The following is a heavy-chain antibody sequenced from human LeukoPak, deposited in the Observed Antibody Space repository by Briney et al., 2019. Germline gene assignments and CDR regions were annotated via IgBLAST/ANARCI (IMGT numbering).Heavy chain of an antibody. CDR1: GFTFSSYS. CDR3: ARPLSGRTPVIDDAFDI. J-gene: IGHJ3*02. D-gene: IGHD2/OR15-2a*01. V-gene: IGHV3-48*04. CDR2: ISSSSSTI. Sequence: GGSLRLSCAASGFTFSSYSMNWVRQAPGKGLEWVSYISSSSSTIYYADSVKGRFTISRDNAKNSLYLQMNSLRAEDTAVYYCARPLSGRTPVIDDAFDIWGQGTMVTVSS.